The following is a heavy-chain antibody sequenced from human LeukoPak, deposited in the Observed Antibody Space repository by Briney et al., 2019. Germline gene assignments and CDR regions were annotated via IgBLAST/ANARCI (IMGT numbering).Heavy chain of an antibody. CDR3: AXXYSXSWYGPGWFDP. V-gene: IGHV4-34*01. CDR1: GGSFSGYY. CDR2: INHSGST. Sequence: PSETLSLTCAVYGGSFSGYYWSWIRQPPGKGLEWIGEINHSGSTNYNPSLKSRVTISVDTSKNQFSLKLSSVTAADTAVYYCAXXYSXSWYGPGWFDPWGQGTLVTVSS. D-gene: IGHD6-13*01. J-gene: IGHJ5*02.